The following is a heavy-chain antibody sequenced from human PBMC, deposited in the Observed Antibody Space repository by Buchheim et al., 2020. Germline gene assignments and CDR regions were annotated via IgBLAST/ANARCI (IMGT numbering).Heavy chain of an antibody. CDR3: AKDFQDRMDV. CDR2: INTYTGDP. CDR1: GYSFTESA. Sequence: QGQLVQSGSELKTPGASVKVSCKASGYSFTESALNWIRQAPGQGLEWMGWINTYTGDPTYAQGFTGRFVFSLDTSVKTAYLQINNLRVEDTSVYYCAKDFQDRMDVWGQGTT. J-gene: IGHJ6*02. V-gene: IGHV7-4-1*02. D-gene: IGHD3-22*01.